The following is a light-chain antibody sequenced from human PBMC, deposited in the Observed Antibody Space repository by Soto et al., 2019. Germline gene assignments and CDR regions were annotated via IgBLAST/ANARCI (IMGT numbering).Light chain of an antibody. V-gene: IGLV2-14*01. CDR1: SSDVGGYNY. Sequence: QPASVSGSPGQSITISCTGTSSDVGGYNYVSWYQQHPGKAPKLMIYEVSNRPSGVSDRFSGSKSGNTASLTISGLQAEDEADYYCTSYTRSSTYVFGTGTKLTVL. J-gene: IGLJ1*01. CDR3: TSYTRSSTYV. CDR2: EVS.